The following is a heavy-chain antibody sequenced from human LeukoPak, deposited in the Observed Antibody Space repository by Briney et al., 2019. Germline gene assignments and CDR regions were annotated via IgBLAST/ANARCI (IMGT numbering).Heavy chain of an antibody. D-gene: IGHD4-23*01. CDR3: ARVSEGYGGNSAFDF. CDR2: FFYRGST. Sequence: SETLSLTCTVSGDSISPYYWSWIRQPPGKGLEGVGYFFYRGSTNYNASLKSRVTISLDTSKNQFSLKLSSVTAADTAVYYCARVSEGYGGNSAFDFWGQGTLVTVSS. CDR1: GDSISPYY. V-gene: IGHV4-59*01. J-gene: IGHJ4*02.